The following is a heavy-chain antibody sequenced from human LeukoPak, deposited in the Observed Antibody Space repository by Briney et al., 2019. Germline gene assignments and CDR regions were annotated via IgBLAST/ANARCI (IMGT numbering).Heavy chain of an antibody. V-gene: IGHV3-30*03. J-gene: IGHJ3*01. CDR1: GFTFSSYG. CDR2: ISYDGSNK. CDR3: ARTSGQTEAFDV. Sequence: PAGGSLRLSCAASGFTFSSYGMHWVRQAPGKGLEWVAVISYDGSNKYYADSVKGRFTISRDNSKNTLYLQMNSLRAEDTAVYYCARTSGQTEAFDVWGQGTMVTVSS. D-gene: IGHD3-3*01.